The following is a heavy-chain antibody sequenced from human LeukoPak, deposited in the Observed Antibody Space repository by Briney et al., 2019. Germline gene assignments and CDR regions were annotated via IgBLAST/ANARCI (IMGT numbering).Heavy chain of an antibody. Sequence: GGSLRLSCAASGFTFSSYWMSWVRQAPGKGLEWVSYISSSGSTIYYADSVKGRFTISRDNAKNSLYLQMNSLRAADTAVYYCARLGSHHRLAAAGTGYYYYMDVWGKGTTVTISS. J-gene: IGHJ6*03. CDR3: ARLGSHHRLAAAGTGYYYYMDV. CDR2: ISSSGSTI. V-gene: IGHV3-48*04. CDR1: GFTFSSYW. D-gene: IGHD6-13*01.